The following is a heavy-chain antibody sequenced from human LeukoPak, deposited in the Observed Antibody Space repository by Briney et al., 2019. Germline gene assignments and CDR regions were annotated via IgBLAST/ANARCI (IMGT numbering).Heavy chain of an antibody. D-gene: IGHD3-22*01. CDR2: INYSGST. J-gene: IGHJ4*02. V-gene: IGHV4-59*01. CDR3: ARDLSSGYYFDY. CDR1: GGSISSYY. Sequence: PSETLSLTCTVSGGSISSYYWSWIRQPPGKGLEWIGYINYSGSTNYNPSLKSRVTISVDTSKNQFSLKLSSVTAADTAVYYCARDLSSGYYFDYWGQGTLVTVSS.